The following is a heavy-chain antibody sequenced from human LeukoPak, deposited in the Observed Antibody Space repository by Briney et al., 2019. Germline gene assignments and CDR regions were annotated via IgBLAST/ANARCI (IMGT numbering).Heavy chain of an antibody. CDR2: ISAYNGNT. CDR3: ARSVSGSLDY. CDR1: GGTFSSYG. D-gene: IGHD5-12*01. J-gene: IGHJ4*02. V-gene: IGHV1-18*01. Sequence: ASVTVSCTASGGTFSSYGISWVRQAPGQGLEWMGWISAYNGNTNYAQKLQGRVTMTTDTSTSTAYMELRSLRSDDTAVYYCARSVSGSLDYWGQGTLVTVSS.